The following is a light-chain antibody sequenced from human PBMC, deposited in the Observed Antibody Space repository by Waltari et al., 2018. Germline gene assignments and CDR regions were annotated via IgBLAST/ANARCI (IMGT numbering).Light chain of an antibody. CDR2: VNSDGSH. CDR3: QTGGHGTWV. Sequence: QLVLTQSPSASASLGASVKLTCTLSSGHSSNIIAWVQRQPEKGPRCLMTVNSDGSHAKGDGIPARSSGSSAGAGRYLTISSLHSEDEADYYCQTGGHGTWVCGGGTRLTVL. V-gene: IGLV4-69*01. CDR1: SGHSSNI. J-gene: IGLJ3*02.